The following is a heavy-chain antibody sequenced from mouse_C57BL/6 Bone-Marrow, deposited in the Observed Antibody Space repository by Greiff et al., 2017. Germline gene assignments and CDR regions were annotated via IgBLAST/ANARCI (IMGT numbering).Heavy chain of an antibody. J-gene: IGHJ3*01. Sequence: QVQLQQPGAELVKPGASVQLSCKASGYTFTSYWMHWVKQRPGQGLEWIGMIHPNSGSTNYNEKFKSKATLTVDKSSSTAYMQLSSLTSEDSAVYYCARSNWVPAWFAYWGQGTLVTVSA. CDR3: ARSNWVPAWFAY. CDR2: IHPNSGST. V-gene: IGHV1-64*01. D-gene: IGHD4-1*02. CDR1: GYTFTSYW.